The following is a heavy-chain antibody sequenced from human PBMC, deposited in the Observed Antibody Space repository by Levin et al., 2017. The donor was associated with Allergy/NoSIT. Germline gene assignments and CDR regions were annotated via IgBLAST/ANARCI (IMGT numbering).Heavy chain of an antibody. V-gene: IGHV3-23*01. D-gene: IGHD5-18*01. CDR2: ISGSGGST. J-gene: IGHJ4*02. Sequence: GASVKVSCAASGFTFSSYAMSWVRQAPGKGLEWVSAISGSGGSTYYADSVKGRFTISRDNSKNTLYLQMNSLRAEDTAVYYCARYDVDTAMVNSFYFDYWGQGTLVTVSS. CDR1: GFTFSSYA. CDR3: ARYDVDTAMVNSFYFDY.